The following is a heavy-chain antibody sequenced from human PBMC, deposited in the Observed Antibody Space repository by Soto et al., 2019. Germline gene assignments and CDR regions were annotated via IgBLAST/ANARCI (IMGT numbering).Heavy chain of an antibody. J-gene: IGHJ4*02. D-gene: IGHD2-21*01. CDR2: ISGRGGNT. CDR1: GFTFISYA. V-gene: IGHV3-23*01. CDR3: VSDDIALGIYY. Sequence: PGGSLRLSCVASGFTFISYAMSWVLQAPGKGLEWVSGISGRGGNTYYADSVKGQFTISRDNTKNTLYLQMNSLRAEDTAVYYCVSDDIALGIYYWGMGNLVTVYS.